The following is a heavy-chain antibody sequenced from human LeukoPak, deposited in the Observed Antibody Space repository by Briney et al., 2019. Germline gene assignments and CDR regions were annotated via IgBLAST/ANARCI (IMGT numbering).Heavy chain of an antibody. CDR1: GLAFRNYA. V-gene: IGHV3-23*01. J-gene: IGHJ3*01. CDR3: GKDPNGDYIGAFDF. Sequence: PGGSLRLSCVASGLAFRNYAMTWVREARGKGGEGVSVIRGSGGDIRYADSVKGRFTISRDNSVNTLYLQMNSLRAEDTAVYYCGKDPNGDYIGAFDFWGQGTMVTVSS. CDR2: IRGSGGDI. D-gene: IGHD4-17*01.